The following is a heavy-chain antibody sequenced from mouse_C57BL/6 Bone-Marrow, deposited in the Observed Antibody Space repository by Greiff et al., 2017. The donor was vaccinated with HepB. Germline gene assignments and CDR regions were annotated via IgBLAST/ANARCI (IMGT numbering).Heavy chain of an antibody. CDR1: GYAFSSSW. CDR2: IYPGDGDT. CDR3: ARGEGDLAWFAY. D-gene: IGHD3-3*01. J-gene: IGHJ3*01. Sequence: QVQLKESGPELVKPGASVKISCKASGYAFSSSWMNWVKQRPGKGLEWIGRIYPGDGDTNYNGKFKGKATLTADKSSSTAYMQLSSLTSEDSAVYFCARGEGDLAWFAYWGQGTLVTVSA. V-gene: IGHV1-82*01.